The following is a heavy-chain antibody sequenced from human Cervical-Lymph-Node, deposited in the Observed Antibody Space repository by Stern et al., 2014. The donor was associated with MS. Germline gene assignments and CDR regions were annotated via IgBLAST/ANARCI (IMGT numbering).Heavy chain of an antibody. D-gene: IGHD2-15*01. J-gene: IGHJ3*02. Sequence: QVQLVQSGAEVKKPGASVKVSCKASGYTFTSYGISWVRQAPGQGLEWMGWISAYNGNTNDAHKLQGRVTITTDTSTSTAYMELRSLISDDTAVYYCARGLLGSENAFDIWGQGTMVTVSS. CDR2: ISAYNGNT. V-gene: IGHV1-18*01. CDR1: GYTFTSYG. CDR3: ARGLLGSENAFDI.